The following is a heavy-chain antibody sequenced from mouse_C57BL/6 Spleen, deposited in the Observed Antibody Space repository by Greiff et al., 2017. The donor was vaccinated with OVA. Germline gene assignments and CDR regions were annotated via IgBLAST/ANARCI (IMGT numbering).Heavy chain of an antibody. CDR2: ISSGSSTI. V-gene: IGHV5-17*01. CDR3: ARPGSNYLYWYFDV. J-gene: IGHJ1*03. CDR1: GFTFSDYG. Sequence: EVKVVESGGGLVKPGGSLKLSCAASGFTFSDYGMHWVRQAPEKGLEWVAYISSGSSTIYYADTVKGRFTISRDNAKNTLFLQMTSLRSEDTAMYYCARPGSNYLYWYFDVWGTGTTVTVSS. D-gene: IGHD2-5*01.